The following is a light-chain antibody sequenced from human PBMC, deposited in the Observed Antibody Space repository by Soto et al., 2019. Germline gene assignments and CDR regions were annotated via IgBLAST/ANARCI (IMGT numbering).Light chain of an antibody. CDR2: DAS. Sequence: VVLTQSPATLSLSPGETATLSCRASHNVDIYLAWYQQKPGQAPSLLIYDASNSATGIPARFGGSGSGTDFTLTISSLEPDDAAVDYCQQRKHWPPLTFGQGTRLE. CDR1: HNVDIY. V-gene: IGKV3-11*01. CDR3: QQRKHWPPLT. J-gene: IGKJ5*01.